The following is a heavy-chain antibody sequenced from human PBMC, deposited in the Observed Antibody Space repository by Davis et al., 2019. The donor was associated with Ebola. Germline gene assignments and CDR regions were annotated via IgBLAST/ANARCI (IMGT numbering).Heavy chain of an antibody. CDR3: ARDRYCSGGSCYAQFDY. CDR2: INPNSGGT. D-gene: IGHD2-15*01. J-gene: IGHJ4*02. Sequence: AASVKVSCKASGYTFTSYGISWVRQAPGLGLEWMGWINPNSGGTNYAQKFQGWVTMTRDTSISTAYMELIRLRSDDTAVYYCARDRYCSGGSCYAQFDYWGQGTLVTVSS. CDR1: GYTFTSYG. V-gene: IGHV1-2*04.